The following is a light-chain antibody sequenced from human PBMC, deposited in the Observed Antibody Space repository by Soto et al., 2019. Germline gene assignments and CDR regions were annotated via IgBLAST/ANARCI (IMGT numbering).Light chain of an antibody. V-gene: IGKV3-15*01. Sequence: EIVMTQSPATLSVSPGDRATLSCRAGQPLNNNVAWYQHKPGQAPRLLIYGASTRATGISARFSVSGSGTEFTLTISSLQSEDFAVYYCQQYEKWPPSITFGQGTRLEIK. CDR1: QPLNNN. CDR2: GAS. CDR3: QQYEKWPPSIT. J-gene: IGKJ5*01.